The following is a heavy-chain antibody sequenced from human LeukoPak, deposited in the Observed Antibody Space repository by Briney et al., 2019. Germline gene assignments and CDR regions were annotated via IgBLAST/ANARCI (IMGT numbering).Heavy chain of an antibody. Sequence: SQTLSLTFAISGDSVSINSAAWDWIRQSPSRGLEWLGRTYYRSKWYFVYAESVKSRITITPDTSKNQFSLQLNSVTPEDTAVYYCGSSGLDYWGQGTLVTVSS. J-gene: IGHJ4*02. D-gene: IGHD1-26*01. CDR3: GSSGLDY. CDR2: TYYRSKWYF. CDR1: GDSVSINSAA. V-gene: IGHV6-1*01.